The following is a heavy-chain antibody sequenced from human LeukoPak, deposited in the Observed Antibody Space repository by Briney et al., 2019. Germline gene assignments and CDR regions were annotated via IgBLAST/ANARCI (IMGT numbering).Heavy chain of an antibody. D-gene: IGHD7-27*01. CDR1: GFTFDVG. CDR2: INWNGETI. CDR3: AREKGANWDPFDY. V-gene: IGHV3-20*04. Sequence: GGSLRLSCATSGFTFDVGMAWVRQVPGKGPEWVSGINWNGETIAYRDSVKGRFTISRDSARRSVYLQMNSLRDEDTALYYCAREKGANWDPFDYWGRGTLVIVSS. J-gene: IGHJ4*02.